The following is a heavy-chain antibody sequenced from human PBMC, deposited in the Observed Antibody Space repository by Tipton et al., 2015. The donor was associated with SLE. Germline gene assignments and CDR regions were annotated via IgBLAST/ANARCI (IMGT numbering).Heavy chain of an antibody. D-gene: IGHD1-26*01. CDR3: ARRLPSYLAFDI. CDR1: GGSISGYY. Sequence: TLSLTCTVSGGSISGYYWSWIRQPPGKGLEWIGYIYYSGSTNYNPSLKSRVTISVDTSKNQFSLKLSSVTAADTAVYYCARRLPSYLAFDIWGQGTMVTVSS. V-gene: IGHV4-59*01. CDR2: IYYSGST. J-gene: IGHJ3*02.